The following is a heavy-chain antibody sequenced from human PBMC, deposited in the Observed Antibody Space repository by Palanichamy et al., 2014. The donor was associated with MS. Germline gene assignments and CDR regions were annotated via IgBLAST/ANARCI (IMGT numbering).Heavy chain of an antibody. D-gene: IGHD5-12*01. Sequence: QITLTESGPSLVKPTQTLTLTCTFSGSSLSSSGVGVGWIRQPPGKALEWLALIYWNDDKYYRSTLKSRLTITKDTSKNQVVLTMTNMDPVDTATYYCAHRRWKYPGIDAFDIWGQGTMVTVAS. J-gene: IGHJ3*02. CDR3: AHRRWKYPGIDAFDI. V-gene: IGHV2-5*01. CDR1: GSSLSSSGVG. CDR2: IYWNDDK.